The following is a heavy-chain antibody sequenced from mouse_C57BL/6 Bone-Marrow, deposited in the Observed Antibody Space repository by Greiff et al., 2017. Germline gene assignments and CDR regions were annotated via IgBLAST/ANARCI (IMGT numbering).Heavy chain of an antibody. CDR3: ARQRGYYTYAMDY. D-gene: IGHD2-3*01. V-gene: IGHV5-12*01. CDR2: ISNGGGST. J-gene: IGHJ4*01. Sequence: EVHLVESGGGLVQPGGSLKLSCAASGFTFSDYYMYWVRQTPEKRLEWVAYISNGGGSTYYPDTVKGRFTISRDNAKNTLYLQMSRLKSEDTAMYYCARQRGYYTYAMDYWGQGTSVTVSS. CDR1: GFTFSDYY.